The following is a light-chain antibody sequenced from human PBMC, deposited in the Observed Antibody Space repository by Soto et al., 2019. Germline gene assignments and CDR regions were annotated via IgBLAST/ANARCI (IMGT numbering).Light chain of an antibody. Sequence: DIVMTQSPLSLPVTPGEPASISCRSSQRLLHTNRYNYLDWYLQKPWQSPQRLIYLASNRASGVPDRFSGSGSGTDFTLTISRVEAEDFGIDYCMQALQTPCTFGPGTKVDI. CDR2: LAS. V-gene: IGKV2-28*01. J-gene: IGKJ3*01. CDR1: QRLLHTNRYNY. CDR3: MQALQTPCT.